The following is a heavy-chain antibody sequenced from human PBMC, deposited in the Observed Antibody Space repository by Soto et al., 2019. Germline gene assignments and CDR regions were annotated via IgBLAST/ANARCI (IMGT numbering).Heavy chain of an antibody. CDR2: INYRGTT. D-gene: IGHD2-15*01. CDR3: ARDAPGVAPF. Sequence: QVQLQESGPGLVKPSQTLSLTCTVSGGSIIDGQTYLNWIRQHPERGLEWMGYINYRGTTNYSPALKSRLLISVGTSKNQFSLTLTSVTAADTAVYYCARDAPGVAPFWGQGTLVTVSS. V-gene: IGHV4-31*03. J-gene: IGHJ4*02. CDR1: GGSIIDGQTY.